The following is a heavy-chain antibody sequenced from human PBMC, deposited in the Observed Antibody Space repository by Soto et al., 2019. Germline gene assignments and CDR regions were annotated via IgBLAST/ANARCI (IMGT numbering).Heavy chain of an antibody. V-gene: IGHV3-30-3*01. J-gene: IGHJ4*02. CDR3: ARDEPTGYSYGYGDY. CDR2: ISYDGSNK. D-gene: IGHD5-18*01. Sequence: QVQLVESGGGVVQPGRSLRLSCAASGFTFSSYAMHWVRQAPGKGLAWVAVISYDGSNKYYADSVKGRFTISRDNSKNTLYLQMNSLRAEDTAVYYCARDEPTGYSYGYGDYWGQGTLVTVSS. CDR1: GFTFSSYA.